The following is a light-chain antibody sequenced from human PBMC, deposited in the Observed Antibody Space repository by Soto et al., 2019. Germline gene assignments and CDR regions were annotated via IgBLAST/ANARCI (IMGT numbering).Light chain of an antibody. Sequence: QSVLTQPPSASGTPGQRVTISCSGSGSNIGSNHVYWYQQLPGTAPKVLIYSNHQRPSGVPARFSGSKSGTSASLAISGLQSEDEADYYCAAWEDSLNGWVFGGGTKITVL. J-gene: IGLJ3*02. CDR3: AAWEDSLNGWV. CDR1: GSNIGSNH. V-gene: IGLV1-44*01. CDR2: SNH.